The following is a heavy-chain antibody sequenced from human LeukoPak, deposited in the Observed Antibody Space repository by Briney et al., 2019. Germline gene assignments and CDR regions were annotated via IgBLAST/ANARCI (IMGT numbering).Heavy chain of an antibody. D-gene: IGHD6-6*01. CDR2: ISAYNGNT. Sequence: GASVKVSCKASGYTFASYGISWVRQAPGQGLEWMGWISAYNGNTNYAQKLQGRVTMTTDTSTSTAYMELRSLRSDDTAVYYCARKMYSSSEYYYMDVWGKGTTVTVSS. J-gene: IGHJ6*03. CDR3: ARKMYSSSEYYYMDV. V-gene: IGHV1-18*01. CDR1: GYTFASYG.